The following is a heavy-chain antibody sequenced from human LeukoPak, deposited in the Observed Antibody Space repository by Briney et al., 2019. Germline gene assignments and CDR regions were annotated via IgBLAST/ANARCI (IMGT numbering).Heavy chain of an antibody. Sequence: GGSLRLSCAASGSTFDDYAMHWVRQAPGKGLEWVSGISWNSGSIGYADSVKGRFTISRDNAKNSLYLQMNSLRAEDTALYYCAKDTGSTPGAHYYYYMDVWGKGTTVTIS. D-gene: IGHD5/OR15-5a*01. V-gene: IGHV3-9*01. CDR1: GSTFDDYA. CDR3: AKDTGSTPGAHYYYYMDV. J-gene: IGHJ6*03. CDR2: ISWNSGSI.